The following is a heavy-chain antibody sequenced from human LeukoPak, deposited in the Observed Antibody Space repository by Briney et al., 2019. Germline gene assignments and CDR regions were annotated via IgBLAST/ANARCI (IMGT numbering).Heavy chain of an antibody. CDR3: ARDTRYYYDSSGYYFDY. J-gene: IGHJ4*02. CDR1: GFTFSNYA. D-gene: IGHD3-22*01. V-gene: IGHV3-23*01. CDR2: ISDSGGST. Sequence: GGSLRLSCAASGFTFSNYAMNWVRQAPGKGLEWVSVISDSGGSTYYADSVKGRFTISRDNSKNTLYLQMNSLRAEDTAVYYCARDTRYYYDSSGYYFDYWGQGTLVTVSS.